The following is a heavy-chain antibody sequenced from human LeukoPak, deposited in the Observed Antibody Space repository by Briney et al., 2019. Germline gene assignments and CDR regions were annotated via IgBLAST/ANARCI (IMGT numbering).Heavy chain of an antibody. D-gene: IGHD4-11*01. CDR3: ATDHLGTVTFGGYYYYGMDV. Sequence: WASVKVSCKASGGTFSSYAISWVRQAPGQGLEWMGGIIPIFGTANYAQKFQGRVTITADESTSTAYMELSSLRSEGTAVYYCATDHLGTVTFGGYYYYGMDVWGQGTTVTVSS. CDR2: IIPIFGTA. CDR1: GGTFSSYA. J-gene: IGHJ6*02. V-gene: IGHV1-69*13.